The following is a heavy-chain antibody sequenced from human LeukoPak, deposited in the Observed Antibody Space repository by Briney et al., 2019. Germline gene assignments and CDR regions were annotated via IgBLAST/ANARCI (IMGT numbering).Heavy chain of an antibody. D-gene: IGHD3-22*01. J-gene: IGHJ4*02. V-gene: IGHV3-21*01. CDR2: ISSSSYI. CDR3: ARDSYYYDSSGYYLYYFDY. Sequence: GGSLRLSCAASGFTFSSYSMNWVRQAPGKGLEWVSSISSSSYIYYADSVKGRFTISRDNAKNSLYLQMNSLRDEDTAMYYCARDSYYYDSSGYYLYYFDYWGQGTLVTVSS. CDR1: GFTFSSYS.